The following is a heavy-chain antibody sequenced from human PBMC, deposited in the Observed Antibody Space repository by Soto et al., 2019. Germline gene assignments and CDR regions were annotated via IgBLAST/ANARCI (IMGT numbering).Heavy chain of an antibody. CDR3: AKDTGDGVVTAAGGMDV. CDR1: GLTFDDYA. CDR2: ISWNSGSI. V-gene: IGHV3-9*01. J-gene: IGHJ6*02. D-gene: IGHD2-21*02. Sequence: GGSMRLSCAASGLTFDDYAMHWSRQAPGKGLEWVSGISWNSGSIGYADSVKGRFTISRDNAKNSLYLQMNSLRAEVTDLYYCAKDTGDGVVTAAGGMDVWGQGTTVTVSS.